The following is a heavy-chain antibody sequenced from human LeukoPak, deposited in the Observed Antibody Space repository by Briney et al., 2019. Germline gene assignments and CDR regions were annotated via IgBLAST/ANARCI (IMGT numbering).Heavy chain of an antibody. J-gene: IGHJ6*03. CDR3: ARVIAAAGTGYYYYMDV. V-gene: IGHV1-69*05. D-gene: IGHD6-13*01. CDR2: IIPIFGTA. CDR1: GGTFSSYA. Sequence: AXVKVSCKASGGTFSSYAISWVRQAPGQGLEWMGGIIPIFGTANYAQKFQGRVTITTDESTSTAYMELSSLRSEDTAVYYCARVIAAAGTGYYYYMDVWGKGTTVTVSS.